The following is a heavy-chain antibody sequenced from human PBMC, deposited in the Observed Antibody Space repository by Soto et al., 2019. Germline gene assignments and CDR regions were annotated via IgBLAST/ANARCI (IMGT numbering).Heavy chain of an antibody. CDR2: IHSHSGST. D-gene: IGHD2-21*02. CDR3: ARPGDAYGLDV. CDR1: GASVTRSSYY. J-gene: IGHJ6*02. Sequence: KTSETLSLTRSISGASVTRSSYYWAWIRQPPGKGLEWIASIHSHSGSTYYDPSLRGRVLISVDSSKNHFSLNLSSVTAADTAVYYCARPGDAYGLDVWGQGTTVTVSS. V-gene: IGHV4-39*01.